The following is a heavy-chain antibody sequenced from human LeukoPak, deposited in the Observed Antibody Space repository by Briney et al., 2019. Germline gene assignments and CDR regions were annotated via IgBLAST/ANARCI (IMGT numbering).Heavy chain of an antibody. D-gene: IGHD2-21*01. V-gene: IGHV4-38-2*02. CDR1: GYSISSGYY. CDR3: ARFVVGYFDY. CDR2: IYHSGST. Sequence: SETLSLTCTVSGYSISSGYYWGWIRQPPGKGLEWIGSIYHSGSTYYNPSLKSRVTISVDTSKNQFSLKLSSVTAADTAVYYCARFVVGYFDYWGQGTLVTVSS. J-gene: IGHJ4*02.